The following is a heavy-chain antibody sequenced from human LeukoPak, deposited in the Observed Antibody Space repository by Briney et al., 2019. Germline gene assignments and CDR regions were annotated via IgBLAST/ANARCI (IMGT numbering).Heavy chain of an antibody. CDR2: IYPGDSDT. J-gene: IGHJ4*02. V-gene: IGHV5-51*01. CDR1: GYSFTSYW. CDR3: ARTPLYDFWSGYSPDY. Sequence: GKSLKISCKGSGYSFTSYWIGWVRQMPGKGLEWMGLIYPGDSDTRYSPSFQGQVTISADKSISTAYLQWSSLKASDTAMYYCARTPLYDFWSGYSPDYWGQGTLVTVSS. D-gene: IGHD3-3*01.